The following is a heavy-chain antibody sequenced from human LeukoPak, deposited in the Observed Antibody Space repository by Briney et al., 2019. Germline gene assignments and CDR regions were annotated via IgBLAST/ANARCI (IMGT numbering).Heavy chain of an antibody. CDR3: ARERWLQSVFDY. CDR2: ISSSSSYI. J-gene: IGHJ4*02. D-gene: IGHD5-24*01. V-gene: IGHV3-21*01. CDR1: GFTFSSYS. Sequence: PGGSLRLSCAASGFTFSSYSMNWVRQAPGKGLEWVSSISSSSSYIYYADSVKGRFTISRDNAKNSLYLQMNSLRAEDTAVYYCARERWLQSVFDYWGQGTLVTVSS.